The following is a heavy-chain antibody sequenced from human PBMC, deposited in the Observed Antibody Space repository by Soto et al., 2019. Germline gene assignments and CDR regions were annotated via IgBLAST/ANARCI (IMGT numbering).Heavy chain of an antibody. V-gene: IGHV1-69*13. CDR1: GGTFSSYS. D-gene: IGHD1-26*01. CDR2: IIPIFGTA. Sequence: SVKVSCKASGGTFSSYSISWVRQAPGQGLEWMGGIIPIFGTANYAQKFQGRVTITADESTSTAYMELSSLRSEDTAVYYCARDIVGPDDXWGQGTLVTVSS. CDR3: ARDIVGPDDX. J-gene: IGHJ4*02.